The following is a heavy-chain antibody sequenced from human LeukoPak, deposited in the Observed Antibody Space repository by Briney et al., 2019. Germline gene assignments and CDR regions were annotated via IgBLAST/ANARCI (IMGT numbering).Heavy chain of an antibody. D-gene: IGHD1-26*01. CDR3: TRLVGAND. CDR1: GFTFSDHA. J-gene: IGHJ4*02. Sequence: GGSLRLSCAASGFTFSDHAMDWVRQAPGKGLGWVGRTRNKANSYTTEYAASVQGRFTVSRDDSKNSLYLQMNSMKTEDTAVYYCTRLVGANDWGQGTLVTVSS. V-gene: IGHV3-72*01. CDR2: TRNKANSYTT.